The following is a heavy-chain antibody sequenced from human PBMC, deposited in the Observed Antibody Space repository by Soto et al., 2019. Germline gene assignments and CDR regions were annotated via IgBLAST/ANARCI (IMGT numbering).Heavy chain of an antibody. Sequence: GASVKVSCKASGYTFTSYGISWVRQAPGQGLEWMGWISAYNGNTNYAQKLQGRVTMTTDTSTSTAYMELRSLRSDDTAVYYCAREACSGGSCYPYPYYYYYYGMDVWGQGTTVTVSS. D-gene: IGHD2-15*01. CDR1: GYTFTSYG. J-gene: IGHJ6*02. V-gene: IGHV1-18*01. CDR3: AREACSGGSCYPYPYYYYYYGMDV. CDR2: ISAYNGNT.